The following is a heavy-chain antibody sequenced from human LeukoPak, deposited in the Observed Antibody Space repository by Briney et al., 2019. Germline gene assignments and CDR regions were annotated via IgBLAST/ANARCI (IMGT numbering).Heavy chain of an antibody. V-gene: IGHV3-23*01. CDR1: GFTFNTYA. CDR2: VSVSGDNT. CDR3: AKDRYSGLNTIDY. Sequence: GGSLRLSCAASGFTFNTYAMNWVRQAPGKGLEWVSGVSVSGDNTYYADSVKGRFTISRDNSKSTLYLQMNSLRAEDTAVYYCAKDRYSGLNTIDYWGQGTLVTVSS. D-gene: IGHD6-13*01. J-gene: IGHJ4*02.